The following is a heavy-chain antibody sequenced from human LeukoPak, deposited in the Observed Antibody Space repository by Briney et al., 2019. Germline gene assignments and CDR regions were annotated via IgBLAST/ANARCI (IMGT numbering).Heavy chain of an antibody. V-gene: IGHV3-66*01. J-gene: IGHJ4*02. Sequence: GGSLRLSCAASGFTVSSNYMSWVRQAPGKALEWVSVIYSGGSTYYADSLKGRFTISRDNSKNTLYLQMNSLRAEDTAVYYCARESVGASWPGPPSDYWGQGTLVTVSS. CDR1: GFTVSSNY. CDR3: ARESVGASWPGPPSDY. CDR2: IYSGGST.